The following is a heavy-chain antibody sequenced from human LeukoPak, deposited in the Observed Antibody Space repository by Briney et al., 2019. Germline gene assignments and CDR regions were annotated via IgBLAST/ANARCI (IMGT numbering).Heavy chain of an antibody. CDR2: INYLGST. CDR1: GGSVSSGNCF. D-gene: IGHD3-9*01. CDR3: ARLSKGRYFDYFFDY. J-gene: IGHJ4*02. Sequence: SETLSLTCSVSGGSVSSGNCFWGWIRQPPGMGLEWIGNINYLGSTAYNPSLKSRITTSVDTSKHQFSLKLTSVTAADTAVYYCARLSKGRYFDYFFDYWGQGTLVTVSS. V-gene: IGHV4-39*01.